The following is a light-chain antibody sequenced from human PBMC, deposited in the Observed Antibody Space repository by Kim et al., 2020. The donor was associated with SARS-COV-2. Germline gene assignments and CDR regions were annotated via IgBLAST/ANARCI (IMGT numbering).Light chain of an antibody. J-gene: IGLJ2*01. CDR2: DVS. Sequence: GQSISISCDGTSSDVDTDNYGAWYQQHPDNAPNLMIYDVSKRPSGVPARFSACKSGNTAALTISGLQAEEEAAYYCCSYSGSYSGVFGGGTQLTVL. CDR1: SSDVDTDNY. V-gene: IGLV2-11*01. CDR3: CSYSGSYSGV.